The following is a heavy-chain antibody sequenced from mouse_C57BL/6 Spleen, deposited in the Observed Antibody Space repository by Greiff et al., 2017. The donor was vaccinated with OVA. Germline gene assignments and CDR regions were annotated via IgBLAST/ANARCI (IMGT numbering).Heavy chain of an antibody. Sequence: VQLQQSGPELVKPGASVKISCKASGYAFSSSWMNWVKQRPGQGLEWIGRIYPGDGDTNYNGKFKGKATLTADKSSSTAYMQLSSLTSEDSAVSFCASARTTVSGGYYFDYWGQGTTLTVSS. CDR3: ASARTTVSGGYYFDY. D-gene: IGHD1-1*01. CDR1: GYAFSSSW. V-gene: IGHV1-82*01. J-gene: IGHJ2*01. CDR2: IYPGDGDT.